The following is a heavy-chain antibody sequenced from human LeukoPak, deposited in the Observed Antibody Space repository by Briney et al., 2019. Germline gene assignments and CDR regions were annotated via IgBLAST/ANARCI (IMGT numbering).Heavy chain of an antibody. CDR3: ARDPFRDSSY. J-gene: IGHJ4*02. CDR1: GFTLSGSR. CDR2: IYNEESST. D-gene: IGHD6-13*01. Sequence: GRSLRLSCAASGFTLSGSRMRWVRQTPGKGLVRVSRIYNEESSTRYADLVKGRFTISRDNAKNTLYLQMNSLRAEDTAVYHCARDPFRDSSYWGQGTLVTVSS. V-gene: IGHV3-74*01.